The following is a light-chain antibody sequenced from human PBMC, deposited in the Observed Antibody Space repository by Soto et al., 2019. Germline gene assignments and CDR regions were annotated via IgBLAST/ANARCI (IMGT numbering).Light chain of an antibody. J-gene: IGKJ1*01. Sequence: DIQMTQSPSSLSASVGDRVTITCQASQNIGNYLNWYQQKPGKAPKLLIYYASNLETGVSSRFSGSGSGTKFTLTIASLQPDDFATYYCQQYETFSGTFGPGTKVDIK. V-gene: IGKV1-33*01. CDR1: QNIGNY. CDR3: QQYETFSGT. CDR2: YAS.